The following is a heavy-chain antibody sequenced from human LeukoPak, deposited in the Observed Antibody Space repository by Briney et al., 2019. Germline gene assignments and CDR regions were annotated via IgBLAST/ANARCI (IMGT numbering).Heavy chain of an antibody. Sequence: PSGTLSLTCDVSGGSITQTNYWTWVRQPPGKGLEWIGEVNPQGGTNYNPSLLRRVAISVDTSANHVSLQMTSVTAAETAVYYCARRAYYYDSSGYFPSNWYFDLWGRGTLVTVSS. J-gene: IGHJ2*01. CDR3: ARRAYYYDSSGYFPSNWYFDL. V-gene: IGHV4-4*02. CDR1: GGSITQTNY. D-gene: IGHD3-22*01. CDR2: VNPQGGT.